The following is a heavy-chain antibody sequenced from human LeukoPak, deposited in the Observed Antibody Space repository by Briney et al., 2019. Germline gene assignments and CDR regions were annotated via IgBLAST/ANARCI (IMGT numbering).Heavy chain of an antibody. CDR3: AKDSSPDY. D-gene: IGHD6-13*01. J-gene: IGHJ4*02. CDR1: GFTFSSFK. CDR2: MSSRDNTR. Sequence: GGSLRLSCAASGFTFSSFKMDWVRQAPGKGLEWISYMSSRDNTRYYAESVRGRFTIFRDNAKNSLFLQMNSLRAEDTAVYYCAKDSSPDYWGQGTLVIVSS. V-gene: IGHV3-48*03.